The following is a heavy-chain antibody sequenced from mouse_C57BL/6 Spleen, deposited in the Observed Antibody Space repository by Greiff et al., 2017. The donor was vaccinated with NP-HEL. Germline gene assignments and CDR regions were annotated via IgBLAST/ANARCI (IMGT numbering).Heavy chain of an antibody. CDR3: ARGPYYGYPYYYAMDY. Sequence: QVQLQQPGAELVKPGASVKLSCKASGYTFTSYWMHWVKQRPGQGLEWIGMIHPNSGSTNYNEKFKSKATLTVDKSSSTAYMQLSSLTSEDSAVYYGARGPYYGYPYYYAMDYWGQGTSVTVSS. CDR1: GYTFTSYW. J-gene: IGHJ4*01. V-gene: IGHV1-64*01. CDR2: IHPNSGST. D-gene: IGHD2-9*01.